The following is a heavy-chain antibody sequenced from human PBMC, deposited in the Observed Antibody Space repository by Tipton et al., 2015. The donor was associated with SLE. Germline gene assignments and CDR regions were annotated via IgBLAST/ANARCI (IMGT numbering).Heavy chain of an antibody. V-gene: IGHV4-34*01. Sequence: TLSLTCAVYGGSFSGYYWSWIRQPPGKGLEWIGEINHSGSTNYNPPLKSRVTISVDTSKNQFSLKLSSVTAADTAVYYCASPYQPRVWLRLGDAFDIWGQGTMVTVSS. CDR3: ASPYQPRVWLRLGDAFDI. CDR1: GGSFSGYY. D-gene: IGHD5-12*01. CDR2: INHSGST. J-gene: IGHJ3*02.